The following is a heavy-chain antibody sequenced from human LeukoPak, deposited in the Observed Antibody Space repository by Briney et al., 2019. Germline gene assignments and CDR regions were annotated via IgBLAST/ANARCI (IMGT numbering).Heavy chain of an antibody. Sequence: GGSLTLSHAASGFSFDEHSMLLVRQDPPTGLEWASGICWNRGSIVYAVSVKGRFTISRDKSKNSLYLQMNTLRPDDTALYYCAKGYTGLVWVDFDSWGQGALVTVSS. D-gene: IGHD5-18*01. CDR3: AKGYTGLVWVDFDS. J-gene: IGHJ4*02. CDR1: GFSFDEHS. CDR2: ICWNRGSI. V-gene: IGHV3-9*01.